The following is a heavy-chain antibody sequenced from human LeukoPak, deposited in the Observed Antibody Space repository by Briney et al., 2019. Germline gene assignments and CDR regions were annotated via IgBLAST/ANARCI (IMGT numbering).Heavy chain of an antibody. Sequence: PGGSLRLSCAPSGFTFSSYSMHWVRQAPGKGLEWVSSISSSSSYINYADSVKGRFTISRDNAKNSLYLQMNSLRGEDTAVYYCARDGLDGYNSGWYPEYWGQGTLVTVSS. CDR1: GFTFSSYS. D-gene: IGHD6-19*01. CDR2: ISSSSSYI. V-gene: IGHV3-21*01. CDR3: ARDGLDGYNSGWYPEY. J-gene: IGHJ4*02.